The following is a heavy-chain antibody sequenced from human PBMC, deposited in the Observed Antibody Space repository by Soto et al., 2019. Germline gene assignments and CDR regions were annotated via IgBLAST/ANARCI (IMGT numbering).Heavy chain of an antibody. CDR2: ISYDGSNK. CDR1: GFTFISYG. CDR3: AKDGGAAAAGSDYFDY. D-gene: IGHD6-13*01. Sequence: PWWCLRLSCAASGFTFISYGIHWFRQSPGKGLEWVAVISYDGSNKYYADSVKGRFTISRDNSKNTLYLQMNSLRAEDTAVYYCAKDGGAAAAGSDYFDYWGQGTLVTVSS. J-gene: IGHJ4*02. V-gene: IGHV3-30*18.